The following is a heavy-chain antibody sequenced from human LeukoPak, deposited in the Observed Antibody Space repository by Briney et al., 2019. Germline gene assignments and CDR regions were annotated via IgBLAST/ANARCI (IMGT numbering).Heavy chain of an antibody. D-gene: IGHD2-8*02. CDR3: TKAPLRSCSGAFCYPFDY. CDR1: GFTFNNYA. Sequence: GGSLRLSCAASGFTFNNYAMSWVRQTPGKGLEWVAATVGGRPDTYHADSVKGRFTVSRDDSRSTLFLQMNSLRVEDTAVYYCTKAPLRSCSGAFCYPFDYWGQGTLVTVSS. J-gene: IGHJ4*02. V-gene: IGHV3-23*01. CDR2: TVGGRPDT.